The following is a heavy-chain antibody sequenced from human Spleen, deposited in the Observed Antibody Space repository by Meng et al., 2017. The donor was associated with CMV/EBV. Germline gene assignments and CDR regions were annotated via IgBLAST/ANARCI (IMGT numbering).Heavy chain of an antibody. CDR3: ARDRRGYYDSSGSYGMDV. V-gene: IGHV3-23*01. J-gene: IGHJ6*02. D-gene: IGHD3-22*01. CDR2: ISGSGVST. CDR1: GFTFSSYA. Sequence: GESLKISCAASGFTFSSYAMSWVRQAPGKGLEWVSAISGSGVSTYHADSLKGRFTISRDNSKNTLYLQMDSLRAEDTAVYYCARDRRGYYDSSGSYGMDVWGQGTTVTVSS.